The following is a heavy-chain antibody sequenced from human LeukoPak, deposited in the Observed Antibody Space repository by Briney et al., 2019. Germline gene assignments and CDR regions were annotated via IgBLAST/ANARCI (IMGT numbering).Heavy chain of an antibody. D-gene: IGHD3-9*01. CDR1: GFTVSSNY. J-gene: IGHJ3*02. CDR3: ARDQFDDISTGPNAFDI. CDR2: IYSGGST. Sequence: GGSLRLSCAASGFTVSSNYMSWVRQAPGKGLEWVSVIYSGGSTYYADSVTGRFTISRDNSKNTLYLQMNSLRAEDTAVYYCARDQFDDISTGPNAFDIWGQGTMVTVSS. V-gene: IGHV3-53*01.